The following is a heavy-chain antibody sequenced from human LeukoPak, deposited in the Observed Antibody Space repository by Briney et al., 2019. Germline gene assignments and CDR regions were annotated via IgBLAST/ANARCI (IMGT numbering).Heavy chain of an antibody. Sequence: ASVKISCKASGYTFTSYGISWVRQAPGQGLEWMGIINPTGGSTTYAQKFQGRVTMTRDTSTSTVYMELSSLRSDDTAVYYCARTAARRFDYWGQGTLVTVSS. CDR2: INPTGGST. V-gene: IGHV1-46*01. CDR3: ARTAARRFDY. CDR1: GYTFTSYG. J-gene: IGHJ4*02. D-gene: IGHD6-6*01.